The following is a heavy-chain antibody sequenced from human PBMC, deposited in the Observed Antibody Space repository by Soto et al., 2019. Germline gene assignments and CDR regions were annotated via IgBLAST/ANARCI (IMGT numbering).Heavy chain of an antibody. CDR1: GYGFTSYW. Sequence: GESLKISCKGSGYGFTSYWISWVRQMPGKGLEWMGRIDPSDSYTNYSPSFQGHVTISADKSISTAYLQWSSLKASDTAVYYCARDMLAAAGIVGWFDPWGQGTLVTVSS. V-gene: IGHV5-10-1*01. CDR2: IDPSDSYT. J-gene: IGHJ5*02. D-gene: IGHD6-13*01. CDR3: ARDMLAAAGIVGWFDP.